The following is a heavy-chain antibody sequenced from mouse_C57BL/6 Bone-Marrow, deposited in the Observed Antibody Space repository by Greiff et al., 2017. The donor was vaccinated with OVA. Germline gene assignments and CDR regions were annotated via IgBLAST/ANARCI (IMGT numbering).Heavy chain of an antibody. CDR2: IYPKNGGN. V-gene: IGHV1-34*01. CDR3: ARGAFYSNYWYFDV. CDR1: GYTFTDYY. J-gene: IGHJ1*03. Sequence: VQLKQSGPELVKPGASVKMSCKASGYTFTDYYMHWVKQSHGKSLEWIGYIYPKNGGNGYNQKFKGKATLTVDKSSSTAYMELRSLTSVDSAVYYFARGAFYSNYWYFDVWGTGTTVTVSS. D-gene: IGHD2-5*01.